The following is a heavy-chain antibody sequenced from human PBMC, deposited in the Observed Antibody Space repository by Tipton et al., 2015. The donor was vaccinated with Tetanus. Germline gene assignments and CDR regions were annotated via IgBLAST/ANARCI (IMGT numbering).Heavy chain of an antibody. D-gene: IGHD4-17*01. CDR1: GFSFASYG. CDR2: IFDDGSNT. Sequence: SLRLSCAASGFSFASYGMHWVRQAPGKGLEWMATIFDDGSNTYYADSVKGRFTISRDNSRNTLYLQMSSLRAEDTAVYYCAKTISNDYVAAWGQGTLVTVSS. CDR3: AKTISNDYVAA. J-gene: IGHJ4*02. V-gene: IGHV3-33*06.